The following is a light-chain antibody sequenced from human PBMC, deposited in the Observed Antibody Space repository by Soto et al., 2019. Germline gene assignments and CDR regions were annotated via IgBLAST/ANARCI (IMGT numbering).Light chain of an antibody. CDR1: QSVSSSY. Sequence: ILLSPSPDTLSFSPGARATLSCRASQSVSSSYLAWYQQKPGQAPKVLIYRASSRATGIPDRFSGSGSGTDFTLTISRLEPEDFAVYYCQQYGSSPLTFGGGTKVDIK. CDR3: QQYGSSPLT. V-gene: IGKV3-20*01. J-gene: IGKJ4*01. CDR2: RAS.